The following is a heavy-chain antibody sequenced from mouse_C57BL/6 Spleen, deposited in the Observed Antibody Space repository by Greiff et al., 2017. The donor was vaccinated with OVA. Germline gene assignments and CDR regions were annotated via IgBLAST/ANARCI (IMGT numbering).Heavy chain of an antibody. CDR2: ISSGSSTI. CDR1: GFTFSDYG. V-gene: IGHV5-17*01. D-gene: IGHD2-5*01. CDR3: ARPSNYGYFDV. Sequence: EVKLMESGGGLVKPGGSLKLSCAASGFTFSDYGMHWVRQAPEKGLEWVAYISSGSSTIYYADTVKGRFTISRDNAKNPLFLQMTSLRSEDTAMYYCARPSNYGYFDVWGTGTTVTVSS. J-gene: IGHJ1*03.